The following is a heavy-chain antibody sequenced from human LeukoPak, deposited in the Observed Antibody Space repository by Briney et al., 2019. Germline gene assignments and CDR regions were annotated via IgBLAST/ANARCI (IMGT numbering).Heavy chain of an antibody. J-gene: IGHJ3*02. Sequence: GGSLRLSCAASGFTFDDYAMHWVRQAPGKGLEWVSGISWNSGSIGYADSVKGRFTISRDNAKNSLYLQMNSLRAEDTALYYCAKDIRSSGWYAFDIWGQGTMVTVSS. CDR1: GFTFDDYA. D-gene: IGHD6-19*01. CDR3: AKDIRSSGWYAFDI. CDR2: ISWNSGSI. V-gene: IGHV3-9*01.